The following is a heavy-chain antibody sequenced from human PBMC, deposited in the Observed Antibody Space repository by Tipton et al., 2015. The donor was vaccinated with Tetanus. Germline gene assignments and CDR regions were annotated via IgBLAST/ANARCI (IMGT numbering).Heavy chain of an antibody. Sequence: TLSLTCTVSGDSLSNGDYYWSWIRQPPGKGLESIGYIYYSGSTYYNPSLKSRVTISLDTSKNQFSLKLTSVSAADTAVYYCARLTGHSMDVVDYYYFGMDVWGQGTKVTVSS. CDR3: ARLTGHSMDVVDYYYFGMDV. V-gene: IGHV4-30-4*01. CDR1: GDSLSNGDYY. J-gene: IGHJ6*02. CDR2: IYYSGST. D-gene: IGHD2-21*01.